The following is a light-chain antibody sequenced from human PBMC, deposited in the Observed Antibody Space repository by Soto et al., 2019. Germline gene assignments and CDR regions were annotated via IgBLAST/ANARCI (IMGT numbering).Light chain of an antibody. Sequence: QSVLTQPPSVSGAPGQRVTISCTGSSSNIGAGYDVHWYQQLPGTAPKLLIYGNSNRPSGVPDRFSGSKSGTSAALAITGLRAEDGSAYHCQSYDSSLSVVFGGGTKLTVL. CDR1: SSNIGAGYD. CDR3: QSYDSSLSVV. J-gene: IGLJ2*01. CDR2: GNS. V-gene: IGLV1-40*01.